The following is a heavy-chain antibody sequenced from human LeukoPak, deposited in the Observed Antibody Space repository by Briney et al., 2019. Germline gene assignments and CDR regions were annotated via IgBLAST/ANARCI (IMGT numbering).Heavy chain of an antibody. Sequence: PSETLSLTCTVSGGSISSSSYYWGWIRQPPGKGLEWIGSIYYSGSTYYNPSLKSRVTISVDTSKNQSSLKLSSVTAADTAVYYCARLNYYYYYYMDVWGKGTTVTISS. CDR3: ARLNYYYYYYMDV. CDR2: IYYSGST. V-gene: IGHV4-39*01. J-gene: IGHJ6*03. CDR1: GGSISSSSYY.